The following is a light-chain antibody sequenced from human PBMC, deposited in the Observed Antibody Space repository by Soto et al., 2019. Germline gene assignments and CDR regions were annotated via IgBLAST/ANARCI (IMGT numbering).Light chain of an antibody. J-gene: IGKJ2*01. CDR3: QQYGSSPQT. V-gene: IGKV3-20*01. CDR2: GAS. CDR1: QSVSSSY. Sequence: EMVLTQSPGTLSLSPGERATLSCRASQSVSSSYLAWYQQKPGQAPRLLIYGASSRATGIPDRFSGSGSGTDFTLTISRLEPEYVALYYCQQYGSSPQTFGQGTKLEIK.